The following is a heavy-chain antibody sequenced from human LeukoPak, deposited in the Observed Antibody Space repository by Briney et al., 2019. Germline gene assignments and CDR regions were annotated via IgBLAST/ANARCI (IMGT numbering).Heavy chain of an antibody. D-gene: IGHD6-13*01. CDR3: ARYIAAAGTFFDY. V-gene: IGHV5-51*01. J-gene: IGHJ4*02. CDR1: GYSFTSYW. CDR2: IYPGDSDT. Sequence: GESLKISCKGSGYSFTSYWIGWVRQLPGKGLEWMGIIYPGDSDTRYSPSFQGQVTISADKSISTAYLQWSSLKASDTAMYYCARYIAAAGTFFDYWGQGTLVTVSS.